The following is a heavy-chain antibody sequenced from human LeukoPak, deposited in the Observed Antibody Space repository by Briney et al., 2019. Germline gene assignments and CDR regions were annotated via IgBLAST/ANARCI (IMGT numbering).Heavy chain of an antibody. CDR2: ISWNSDNV. Sequence: GRSLRLSCAASGFTFSSCAMHWVRQAPGKGLEWVSGISWNSDNVDYADSVKGRFTISRDNAKNSLYLQMNSLRTEDMALYYCAKGGQQLLNDWFDPWGQGTLVTVSS. V-gene: IGHV3-9*03. D-gene: IGHD6-13*01. CDR3: AKGGQQLLNDWFDP. J-gene: IGHJ5*02. CDR1: GFTFSSCA.